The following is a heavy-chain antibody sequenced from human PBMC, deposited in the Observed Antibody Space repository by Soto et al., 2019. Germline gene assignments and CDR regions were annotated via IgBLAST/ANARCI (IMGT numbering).Heavy chain of an antibody. CDR2: LSYDEDTK. J-gene: IGHJ3*02. Sequence: QVQVVESGGDVVQPGRSLRLSCAASGFTFNSYGMHWVRQAPGMGLEWVAVLSYDEDTKYYADSVKGRFTVSGDRSKNTMFLQMNSLRAEDTALDYCARANNGIYGAIEIWGQGTVVTVSS. CDR3: ARANNGIYGAIEI. D-gene: IGHD2-8*01. V-gene: IGHV3-30*03. CDR1: GFTFNSYG.